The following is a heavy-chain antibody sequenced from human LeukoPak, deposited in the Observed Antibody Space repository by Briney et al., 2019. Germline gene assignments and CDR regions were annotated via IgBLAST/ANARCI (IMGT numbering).Heavy chain of an antibody. CDR3: ARDPQSDTVRRAVEY. D-gene: IGHD5-18*01. CDR1: GYTSTSYY. Sequence: RASVKVSCMASGYTSTSYYMHWVRQAPGQGLEWMGIINPSGGSTSYAQKFQGRVTMTRDTSTSTVYMELSSLRSEDTAVYYCARDPQSDTVRRAVEYWGQGTLVTVSS. V-gene: IGHV1-46*01. CDR2: INPSGGST. J-gene: IGHJ4*02.